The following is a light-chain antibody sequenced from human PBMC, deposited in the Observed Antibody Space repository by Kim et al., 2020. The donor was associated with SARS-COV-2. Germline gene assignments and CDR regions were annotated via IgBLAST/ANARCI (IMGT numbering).Light chain of an antibody. V-gene: IGLV1-40*01. CDR2: GNN. J-gene: IGLJ1*01. CDR3: QSSDTSLSRFYI. CDR1: SSNIGAGYD. Sequence: VTISCTGSSSNIGAGYDVHWYQQLPGTAPKLLIYGNNIRPSGVPDRFSGSKSGTSASLAITGLQAADEADYYCQSSDTSLSRFYIFGTGTKVTVL.